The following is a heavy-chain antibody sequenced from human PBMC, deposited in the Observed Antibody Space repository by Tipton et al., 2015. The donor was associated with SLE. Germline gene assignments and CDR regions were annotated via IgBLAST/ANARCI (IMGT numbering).Heavy chain of an antibody. Sequence: TLSLTCTVSGGSISSSSYYWGWIRQPPGKGLEWIGSIYYSGSTDYNPSRKSRVTISVDTSKNQFSLKLTSVTAADTAVYYCARIVEAAGTRYFDYWGQGTLVTVSS. CDR3: ARIVEAAGTRYFDY. V-gene: IGHV4-39*07. CDR2: IYYSGST. D-gene: IGHD6-13*01. CDR1: GGSISSSSYY. J-gene: IGHJ4*02.